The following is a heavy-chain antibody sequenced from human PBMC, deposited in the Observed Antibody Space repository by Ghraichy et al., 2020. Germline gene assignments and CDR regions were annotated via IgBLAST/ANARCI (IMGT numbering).Heavy chain of an antibody. CDR2: ISSSGSI. CDR3: VMCSGGRCHQSAFDF. J-gene: IGHJ3*01. D-gene: IGHD2-15*01. V-gene: IGHV3-21*01. Sequence: GESLNISCAASGFTFSTYSMSWARQAPGKGLEWVSSISSSGSIYYADSVKGRFTISRDNAKNSLYLQMNSLRAEDSAVYYCVMCSGGRCHQSAFDFWGQGTMVTVSS. CDR1: GFTFSTYS.